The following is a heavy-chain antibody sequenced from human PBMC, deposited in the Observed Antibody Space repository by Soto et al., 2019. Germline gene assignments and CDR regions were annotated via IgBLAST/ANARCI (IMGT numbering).Heavy chain of an antibody. CDR2: ISGSDDST. CDR1: GFTFSSYA. CDR3: AKDKSMGAGSYSYFDS. Sequence: PGGSLRLSCAASGFTFSSYAMSWVRQAPGKGLEWVSFISGSDDSTYYPDSVRGRFTISRDNSKNMLYLQINSLRAEDTAIYYCAKDKSMGAGSYSYFDSWGQGTLVTVSS. D-gene: IGHD1-26*01. J-gene: IGHJ4*02. V-gene: IGHV3-23*01.